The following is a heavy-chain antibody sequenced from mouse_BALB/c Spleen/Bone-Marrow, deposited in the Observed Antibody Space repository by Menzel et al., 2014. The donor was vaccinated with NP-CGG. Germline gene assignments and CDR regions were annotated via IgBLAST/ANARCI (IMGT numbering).Heavy chain of an antibody. D-gene: IGHD2-14*01. CDR1: GFTFTDYY. CDR2: IRNKANGYTT. CDR3: ARDEKVRIYWYFYV. J-gene: IGHJ1*01. Sequence: EVKLMETGGGLVQPGGSLRLSCATSGFTFTDYYMSWVRQPPGKALEWLGFIRNKANGYTTEYSASVKGRFTISRDNSHSIHYLQMNTLKAEDSATYYCARDEKVRIYWYFYVWGAGTTVTVSS. V-gene: IGHV7-3*02.